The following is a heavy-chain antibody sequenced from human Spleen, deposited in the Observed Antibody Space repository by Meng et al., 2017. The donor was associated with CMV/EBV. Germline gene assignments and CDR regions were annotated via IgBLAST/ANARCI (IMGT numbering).Heavy chain of an antibody. J-gene: IGHJ4*02. V-gene: IGHV1-24*01. CDR2: FDPEDGET. Sequence: SGYTLTELSIQWVRQTPGKGLEWMGGFDPEDGETIFAQKFQGRVTLTEDTSTNTAYMELSSLRSDDAAVYYCTTDDLCSGGSCSVGYWGQGTLVTVSS. CDR1: GYTLTELS. D-gene: IGHD2-15*01. CDR3: TTDDLCSGGSCSVGY.